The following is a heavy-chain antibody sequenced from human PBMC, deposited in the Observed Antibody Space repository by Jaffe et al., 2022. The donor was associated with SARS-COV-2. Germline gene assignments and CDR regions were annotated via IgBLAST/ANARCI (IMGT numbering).Heavy chain of an antibody. D-gene: IGHD6-19*01. CDR2: ISASGGST. CDR3: AKDQGSGWASKYYFDY. V-gene: IGHV3-23*01. CDR1: GFTFSSHA. J-gene: IGHJ4*02. Sequence: EVQLLESGGGLVQPGGSLRLSCAASGFTFSSHAMGWVRQAPGKGLEWVSGISASGGSTYYADSVKGRFTISRDNSKNTLYLQMNSLRAEDTALYYCAKDQGSGWASKYYFDYWGQGTLATVSS.